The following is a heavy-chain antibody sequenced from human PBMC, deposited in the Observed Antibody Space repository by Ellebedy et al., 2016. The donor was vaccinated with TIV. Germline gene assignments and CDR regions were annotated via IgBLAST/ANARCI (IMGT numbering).Heavy chain of an antibody. V-gene: IGHV3-7*03. CDR3: ARSRGVSY. D-gene: IGHD2-8*01. Sequence: GESLKISCAASGFTFSNYWMTWVRQAPGKGPECVANIKQDGSEKYYVDSVKGRFPISRDNAKNSLYLQMNSLRAEDTAVYFCARSRGVSYWGQGTLVTVSS. J-gene: IGHJ4*02. CDR2: IKQDGSEK. CDR1: GFTFSNYW.